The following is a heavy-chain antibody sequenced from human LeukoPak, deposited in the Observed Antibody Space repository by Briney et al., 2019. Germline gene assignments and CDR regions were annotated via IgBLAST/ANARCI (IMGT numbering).Heavy chain of an antibody. CDR2: INHSGST. Sequence: RASETLSLTCAVYGGSFSGYYWSWIRQPPGKGLEWIGEINHSGSTNYNPSLKSRVTISVDTSKNQFSLKLSSVTAADTAVYYCARLISSDTAMQDYWGQGTLVTVSS. CDR1: GGSFSGYY. V-gene: IGHV4-34*01. J-gene: IGHJ4*02. CDR3: ARLISSDTAMQDY. D-gene: IGHD5-18*01.